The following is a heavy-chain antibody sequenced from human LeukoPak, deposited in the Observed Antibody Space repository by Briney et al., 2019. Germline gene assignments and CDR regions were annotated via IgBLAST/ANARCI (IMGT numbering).Heavy chain of an antibody. V-gene: IGHV3-30*04. CDR2: ISYDGSNK. D-gene: IGHD3-22*01. CDR1: GFTFSSYA. Sequence: PGGSLRLSCAASGFTFSSYAMHWVRQAPGKGLEWVAVISYDGSNKYYADSVKGRFTISRDNSKNTLYLQMNSLRAEDTAVYYCARDRYYDSSGYYPYFDYWGQGTLVTVSS. J-gene: IGHJ4*02. CDR3: ARDRYYDSSGYYPYFDY.